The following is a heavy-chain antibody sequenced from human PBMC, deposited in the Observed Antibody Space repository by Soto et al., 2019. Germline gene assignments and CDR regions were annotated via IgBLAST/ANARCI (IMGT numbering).Heavy chain of an antibody. J-gene: IGHJ4*02. D-gene: IGHD3-3*01. CDR1: GGTFSSYA. CDR2: IIPTVGTP. Sequence: QVQLVQSGAEVKKPGSSVKVSCKASGGTFSSYAINWVRQAPGPGLEWMGGIIPTVGTPNYAQKFQGRVTITADESTSTAYMELSSLRSEDTAVYYCARPSVYYDFWSGYPTFDHWGQGTLVTVSS. CDR3: ARPSVYYDFWSGYPTFDH. V-gene: IGHV1-69*01.